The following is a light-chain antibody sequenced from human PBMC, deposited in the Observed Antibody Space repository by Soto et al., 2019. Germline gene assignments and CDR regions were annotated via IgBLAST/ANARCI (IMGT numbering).Light chain of an antibody. CDR3: LQLNSYPWT. CDR1: QGISSY. J-gene: IGKJ1*01. CDR2: AAS. V-gene: IGKV1-9*01. Sequence: DIQLTQSPSFLSASVGDRVTITCRASQGISSYLAWYQQKPGKAPKLLIYAASTLQSGVPSRFSVGGSGTEFTLTISSLQPEDFATYYCLQLNSYPWTFGQGTKVEIK.